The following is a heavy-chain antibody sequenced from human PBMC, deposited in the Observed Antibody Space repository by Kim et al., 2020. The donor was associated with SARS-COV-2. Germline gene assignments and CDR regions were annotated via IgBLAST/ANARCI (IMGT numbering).Heavy chain of an antibody. CDR3: ARRVRLDGYSYGYVTEGFDY. V-gene: IGHV4-39*01. CDR2: IYYSGST. Sequence: SETLSLTCTVSGGSISSSSYYWGWIRQPPGKGLEWIGSIYYSGSTYYNPSLKSRVTISVDTSKNQFSLKLSSVTAADTAVYYCARRVRLDGYSYGYVTEGFDYWGQGTLVTVSS. D-gene: IGHD5-18*01. CDR1: GGSISSSSYY. J-gene: IGHJ4*02.